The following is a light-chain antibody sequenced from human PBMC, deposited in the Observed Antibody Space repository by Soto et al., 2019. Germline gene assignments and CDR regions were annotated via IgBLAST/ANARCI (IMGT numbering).Light chain of an antibody. J-gene: IGKJ5*01. V-gene: IGKV3-20*01. CDR3: HKYGISPPVT. Sequence: PGQRATLSCRASQRLSASDIAWYQQKPGQAPKFLIYGVSSRATGIPDRFSGSGSGTDFTLTINRLEPEDFAVYYCHKYGISPPVTFGQGTRLEIK. CDR1: QRLSASD. CDR2: GVS.